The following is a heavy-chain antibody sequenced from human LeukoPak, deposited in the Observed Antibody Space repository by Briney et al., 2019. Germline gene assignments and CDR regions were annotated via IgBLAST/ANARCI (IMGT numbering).Heavy chain of an antibody. CDR1: GFTFSGYA. D-gene: IGHD3-22*01. CDR3: AKLRDFYDSTGYSRFPY. CDR2: ISGSGGST. V-gene: IGHV3-23*01. Sequence: PGGSLRLSCAASGFTFSGYAMGWVRQAPGKGLEWVSAISGSGGSTYYADSVKGRFTISRDNSKNSLYLQMNSLRAEDTAVYYCAKLRDFYDSTGYSRFPYWGQGTLVTVSS. J-gene: IGHJ4*02.